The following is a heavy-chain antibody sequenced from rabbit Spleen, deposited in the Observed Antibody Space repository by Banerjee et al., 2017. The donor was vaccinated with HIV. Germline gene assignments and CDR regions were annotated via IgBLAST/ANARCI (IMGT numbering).Heavy chain of an antibody. CDR3: ARDPAYASSSGYNIPNL. CDR2: IDPVFGTT. V-gene: IGHV1S47*01. Sequence: QEHLVESGGGLVQPGGSLKLSCKASAFDFSSGGVSWVRQAPGKGLEWIGYIDPVFGTTYYASWVNGRFTISSHNAQNTLYLQLNSLTAADTATYFCARDPAYASSSGYNIPNLWGQGTLVTVS. J-gene: IGHJ4*01. D-gene: IGHD1-1*01. CDR1: AFDFSSGG.